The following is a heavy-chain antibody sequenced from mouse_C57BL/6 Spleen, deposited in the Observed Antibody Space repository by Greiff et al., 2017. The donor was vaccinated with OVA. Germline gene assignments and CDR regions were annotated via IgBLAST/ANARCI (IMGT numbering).Heavy chain of an antibody. Sequence: QVQLQQPGAELVKPGASVKLSCKASGYTFTSYWMQWVKQRPGQGLEWIGDFDPSDSYTNYNQKFKGKATLTVDPSSSTAYMQLSSLTSEDSAVYYCARGRGYDGVYYAMGYWGQGVSVTSSS. D-gene: IGHD3-1*01. J-gene: IGHJ4*01. CDR3: ARGRGYDGVYYAMGY. V-gene: IGHV1-50*01. CDR1: GYTFTSYW. CDR2: FDPSDSYT.